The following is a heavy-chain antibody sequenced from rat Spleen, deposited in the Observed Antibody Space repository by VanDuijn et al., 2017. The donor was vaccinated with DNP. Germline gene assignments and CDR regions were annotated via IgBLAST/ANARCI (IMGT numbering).Heavy chain of an antibody. V-gene: IGHV5-29*01. CDR1: GFTFSNYG. CDR3: TSNPHIRTAAPFDY. D-gene: IGHD3-8*01. J-gene: IGHJ2*01. CDR2: ISYEGSST. Sequence: EVQLVESGGGLVQPGRSLKLSCAASGFTFSNYGMAWVRQAPTKGLEWVATISYEGSSTYYGDSVKGRFTISRDNAKSTLYLQMNSLRSEDTATYYCTSNPHIRTAAPFDYWGQGVMVTVSS.